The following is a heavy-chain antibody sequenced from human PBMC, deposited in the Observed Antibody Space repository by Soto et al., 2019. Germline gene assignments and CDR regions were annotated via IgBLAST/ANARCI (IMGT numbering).Heavy chain of an antibody. CDR1: GVTLSNFG. Sequence: QVQLVESGGGVVQPGRSLRLSCAASGVTLSNFGMHWVRQAPGKGLEWVAVISRDGSTMFYADSVKGRFPISRDSSRNTRYLQMNSLRAEDTAVYHCVGEVASGYWGQGTLVTVSS. CDR3: VGEVASGY. D-gene: IGHD2-21*01. V-gene: IGHV3-30*03. J-gene: IGHJ4*02. CDR2: ISRDGSTM.